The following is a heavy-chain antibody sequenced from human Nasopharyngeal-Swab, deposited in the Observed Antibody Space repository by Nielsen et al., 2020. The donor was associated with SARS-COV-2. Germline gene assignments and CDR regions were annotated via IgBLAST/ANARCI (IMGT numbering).Heavy chain of an antibody. CDR1: GDSIAYSTFY. Sequence: SKTLSLTCTVSGDSIAYSTFYWGWIRQPPGKGLEWIGNIYYNGNTYQNPSLKSRLTISVDKSKNQFSLQLSSVTAADTAVYYCVRSSSWYCFDYWAQGTQVTVSS. CDR3: VRSSSWYCFDY. J-gene: IGHJ4*02. CDR2: IYYNGNT. D-gene: IGHD6-13*01. V-gene: IGHV4-39*01.